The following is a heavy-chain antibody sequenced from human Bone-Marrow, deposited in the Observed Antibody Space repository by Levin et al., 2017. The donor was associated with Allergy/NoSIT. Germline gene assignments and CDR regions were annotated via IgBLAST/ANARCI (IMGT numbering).Heavy chain of an antibody. V-gene: IGHV3-30*18. CDR3: AKDHNGYWYYYYVMDV. CDR1: GFTFSTYG. Sequence: GGSLRLSCAASGFTFSTYGLHWVRQAPGKGLEWVAVISNDGSNKYYADSVKGRFTISRDNSKNTLHLQLNSLRADDTAVYYCAKDHNGYWYYYYVMDVWGQGTTVTVSS. CDR2: ISNDGSNK. J-gene: IGHJ6*02. D-gene: IGHD5-18*01.